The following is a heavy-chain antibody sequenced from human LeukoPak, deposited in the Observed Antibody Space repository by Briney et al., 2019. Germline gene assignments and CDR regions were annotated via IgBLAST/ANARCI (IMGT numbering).Heavy chain of an antibody. V-gene: IGHV4-59*01. CDR2: IFYSGST. D-gene: IGHD1-26*01. Sequence: SETLSLTCTVSGGSISGYYWSWIRQPPGKGLEWIGYIFYSGSTNYNPSLKSRVTISVDTSKNQFSLKLSSVTAADTAVYYCAKGEWDLLFDYWGQGTLVTVSS. J-gene: IGHJ4*02. CDR1: GGSISGYY. CDR3: AKGEWDLLFDY.